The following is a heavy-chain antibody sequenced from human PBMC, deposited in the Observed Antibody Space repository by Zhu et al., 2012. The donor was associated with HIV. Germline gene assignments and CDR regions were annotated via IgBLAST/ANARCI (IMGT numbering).Heavy chain of an antibody. D-gene: IGHD3-16*01. CDR2: IYYSGST. Sequence: QVQLQESGPGLVKPSETLSLTCTASGGSISSSSYYWGWIRQPPGKGLEWIGSIYYSGSTYYNPSLKSRVTISVDTSKNQFPLKLSSVTAADTAVYYCARPGGXYVWGDYYFDYWGQGPWSPSPQ. V-gene: IGHV4-39*01. J-gene: IGHJ4*02. CDR1: GGSISSSSYY. CDR3: ARPGGXYVWGDYYFDY.